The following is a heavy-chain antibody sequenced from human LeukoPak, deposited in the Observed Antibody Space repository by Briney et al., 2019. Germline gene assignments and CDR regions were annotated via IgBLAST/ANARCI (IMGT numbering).Heavy chain of an antibody. J-gene: IGHJ5*02. D-gene: IGHD2-15*01. V-gene: IGHV1-2*02. CDR3: ARGSDGHIVAECGGVGLNCFDP. CDR1: GYTFTGYC. Sequence: GASVKVSCKPSGYTFTGYCIHWVRQAPGQGLEWMGWINPSSGGTNYAQKFQGRVAMTRDTSISTLYMEVKSLRSDDTAVYYCARGSDGHIVAECGGVGLNCFDPWGQGTLVTVSS. CDR2: INPSSGGT.